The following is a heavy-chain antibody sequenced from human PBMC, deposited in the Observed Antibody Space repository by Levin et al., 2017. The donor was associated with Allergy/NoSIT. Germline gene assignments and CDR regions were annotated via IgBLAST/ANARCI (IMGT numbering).Heavy chain of an antibody. CDR1: GFTFSNYG. D-gene: IGHD6-19*01. V-gene: IGHV3-21*01. CDR3: ARDSSGWYGDY. CDR2: MGTSSTYI. J-gene: IGHJ4*02. Sequence: RSGGSLRLSCAASGFTFSNYGMNWVRQAPGKGLEWVSFMGTSSTYIYYADSVKGRFTISRDNAKNSLYLQMNSLRAEDTAVYYCARDSSGWYGDYWGQGTLVTVSS.